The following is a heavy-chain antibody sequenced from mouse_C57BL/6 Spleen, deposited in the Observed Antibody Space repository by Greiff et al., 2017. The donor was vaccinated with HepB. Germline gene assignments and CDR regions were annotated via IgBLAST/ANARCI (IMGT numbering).Heavy chain of an antibody. V-gene: IGHV1-80*01. J-gene: IGHJ1*03. Sequence: QVQLQQSGAELVKPGASVKISCKASGYAFSSYWMNWVKQRPGKGLEWIGQIYPGDGDTNYNGKFKGKATLTADKSSSTAYMQLSSLTSEDSAVYFCAREGAVDWYFDVWGTGTTVTGSS. CDR3: AREGAVDWYFDV. CDR1: GYAFSSYW. CDR2: IYPGDGDT. D-gene: IGHD1-1*01.